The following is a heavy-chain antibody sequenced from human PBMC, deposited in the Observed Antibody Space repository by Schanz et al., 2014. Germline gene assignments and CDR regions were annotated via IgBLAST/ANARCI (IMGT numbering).Heavy chain of an antibody. CDR3: ARGLRPVPELSDY. Sequence: QVQLQESGPGLVKPSQTLSLTSTFSGDSISSGGYYWSWIRQHPGKGLEWIGYISSSGVTYYNPSLKSRVTISMHTAKKQFSLNLSSMSVADAAMDYCARGLRPVPELSDYWGQGTLVTVSP. CDR2: ISSSGVT. CDR1: GDSISSGGYY. J-gene: IGHJ4*02. V-gene: IGHV4-31*03. D-gene: IGHD3-16*02.